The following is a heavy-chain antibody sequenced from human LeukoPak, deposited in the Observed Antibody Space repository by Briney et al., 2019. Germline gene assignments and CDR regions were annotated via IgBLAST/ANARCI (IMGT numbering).Heavy chain of an antibody. D-gene: IGHD5-18*01. CDR1: GFTFSSYG. CDR3: ARDLSGVTGYTYGRGIDY. J-gene: IGHJ4*02. V-gene: IGHV3-23*01. Sequence: GGSLRLSCAASGFTFSSYGMSWVRQAPGKGLEWVSAISGSGGSTYYADSVKGRFTISRDNSKNTLYLQMNSLRAEDTAVYYCARDLSGVTGYTYGRGIDYWGQGTLVTVSS. CDR2: ISGSGGST.